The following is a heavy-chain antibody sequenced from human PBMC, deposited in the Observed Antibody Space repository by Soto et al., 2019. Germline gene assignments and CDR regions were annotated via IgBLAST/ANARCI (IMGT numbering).Heavy chain of an antibody. CDR3: ASGLCSGGSCHRYGDYGMDV. CDR2: IYYSGST. V-gene: IGHV4-39*01. J-gene: IGHJ6*02. Sequence: PSETLSLTCTVSGGSISSSSYYWCWIRQPPGKGLEWIGSIYYSGSTYYNPSLKSRVTISVDTSKNQFSLELSSVTAADTAVYYCASGLCSGGSCHRYGDYGMDVWGQGTTVTVSS. D-gene: IGHD2-15*01. CDR1: GGSISSSSYY.